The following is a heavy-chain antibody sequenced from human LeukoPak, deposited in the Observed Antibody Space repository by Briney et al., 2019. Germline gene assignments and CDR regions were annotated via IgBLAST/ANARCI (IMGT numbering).Heavy chain of an antibody. CDR3: ARDSSKGRVVTP. CDR2: TNPSGNST. CDR1: GYTFTSYY. Sequence: ASVKVSCKASGYTFTSYYMHWVRQAPGQGLEWMGITNPSGNSTNYAQNFQGRVTMTRDTSTSTVYMDQSSLRPEDTAVYYCARDSSKGRVVTPWGQGTLVTVSS. D-gene: IGHD4-23*01. V-gene: IGHV1-46*03. J-gene: IGHJ5*02.